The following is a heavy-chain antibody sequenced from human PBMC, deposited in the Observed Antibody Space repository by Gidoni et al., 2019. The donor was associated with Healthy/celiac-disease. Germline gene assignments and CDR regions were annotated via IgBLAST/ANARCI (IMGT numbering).Heavy chain of an antibody. CDR2: IYYSGST. Sequence: QVQLQESGPGLVKPSETLSLTCTVSGGSISSYYWSWIRQTPGKGLEWIGYIYYSGSTNYNPSLKSRVTISVDTSKNQFSLKLSSVTAANTAVYYCARGGGATRYNWFDPWGQGTLVTVSS. J-gene: IGHJ5*02. V-gene: IGHV4-59*01. D-gene: IGHD1-26*01. CDR3: ARGGGATRYNWFDP. CDR1: GGSISSYY.